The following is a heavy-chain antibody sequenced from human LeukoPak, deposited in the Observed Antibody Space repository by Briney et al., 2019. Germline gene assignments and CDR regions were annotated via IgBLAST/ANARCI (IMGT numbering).Heavy chain of an antibody. CDR1: GFTFSNYW. J-gene: IGHJ6*03. V-gene: IGHV3-7*01. Sequence: GGSLRLSCAGSGFTFSNYWMSWVRRAPGKGLEWVANIKQDGSEKYYMDSLTGRFTVSRDNARNSLYLQINSLRAGDAAVYYCARVGAAEYYYYYMNIWAKGPRSPSP. D-gene: IGHD1-26*01. CDR3: ARVGAAEYYYYYMNI. CDR2: IKQDGSEK.